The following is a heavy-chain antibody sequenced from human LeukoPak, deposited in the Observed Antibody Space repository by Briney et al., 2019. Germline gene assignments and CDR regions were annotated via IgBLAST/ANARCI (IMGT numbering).Heavy chain of an antibody. CDR3: ARARAYYYYYMDV. Sequence: ASVKVSCKASGGTFSSYAISWVRQAPGQGLEWMGIINPSGGSTSYAQKFQGRVTMTRDMSTSTVYMELSSLRSEDTAVYYCARARAYYYYYMDVWGKGTTVTVSS. D-gene: IGHD1-26*01. CDR2: INPSGGST. J-gene: IGHJ6*03. CDR1: GGTFSSYA. V-gene: IGHV1-46*01.